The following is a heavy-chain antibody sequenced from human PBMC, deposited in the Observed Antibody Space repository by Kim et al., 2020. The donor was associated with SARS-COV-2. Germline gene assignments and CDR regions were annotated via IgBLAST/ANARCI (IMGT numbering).Heavy chain of an antibody. Sequence: GGSLRLSCAASGFTLSSYAMSWVRQAPGKGLEWVSGISTIGDRTYYADSVKGRFTISRDNSKNTLYLQMNSLRAEDPAVYYCAKIHGTGSPPYYSGMDVWGQGTTVTVSS. CDR3: AKIHGTGSPPYYSGMDV. D-gene: IGHD3-10*01. J-gene: IGHJ6*02. CDR2: ISTIGDRT. CDR1: GFTLSSYA. V-gene: IGHV3-23*01.